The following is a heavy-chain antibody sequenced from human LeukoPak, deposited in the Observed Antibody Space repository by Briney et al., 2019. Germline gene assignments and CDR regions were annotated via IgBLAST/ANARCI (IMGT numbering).Heavy chain of an antibody. Sequence: GGSLRLSCAASGFTVSSNYMSWVRQAPGKGLEWVSVIYSGGSTYYADSVKGRFTISRDNAKNSLYLQMNSLRAEDTAVYYCARDSSPYCSSTSCYYFDYWGQGTLVTVSS. J-gene: IGHJ4*02. V-gene: IGHV3-53*01. D-gene: IGHD2-2*01. CDR3: ARDSSPYCSSTSCYYFDY. CDR1: GFTVSSNY. CDR2: IYSGGST.